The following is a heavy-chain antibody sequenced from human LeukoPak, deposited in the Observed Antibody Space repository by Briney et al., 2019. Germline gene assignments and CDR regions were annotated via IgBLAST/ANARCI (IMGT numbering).Heavy chain of an antibody. CDR3: ARGYDSRGWYSDL. V-gene: IGHV4-59*01. CDR2: IYYSGST. Sequence: NPSETLSLTCTVSGGSISSYYWSWIRQPPGKGLEWLGYIYYSGSTNYNPSLKSRVTISVDTSKNQFSLKLSSVTAADTAVYYCARGYDSRGWYSDLWGRGTLVTVSS. J-gene: IGHJ2*01. CDR1: GGSISSYY. D-gene: IGHD3-22*01.